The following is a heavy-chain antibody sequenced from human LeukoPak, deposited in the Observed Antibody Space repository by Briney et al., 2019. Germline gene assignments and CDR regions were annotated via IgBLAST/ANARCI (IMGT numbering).Heavy chain of an antibody. CDR1: GYTFTGYY. CDR2: INPNSGGT. CDR3: AGEDNSSGYRPFDI. Sequence: ASVKVSCKASGYTFTGYYMHWVRQAPGQGLEWMGRINPNSGGTNYAQKFQGRVTMTRDMSMSTAYMELSRLRSDDTAVYYCAGEDNSSGYRPFDIWGQGTMVTVPS. D-gene: IGHD3-22*01. J-gene: IGHJ3*02. V-gene: IGHV1-2*06.